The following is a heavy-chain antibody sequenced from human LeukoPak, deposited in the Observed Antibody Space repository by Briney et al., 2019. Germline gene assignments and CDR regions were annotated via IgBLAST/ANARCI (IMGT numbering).Heavy chain of an antibody. V-gene: IGHV3-7*01. Sequence: GGSLRLSCAASGFSFTTYWMSWVRQAPGKGLEWVANIKQDGTEKYYVDSVKGRFTISRDNAKNSLYLQMTSLRVEDTAVYYCAKPAKYFYGSETYYFFEHWGQGTPVTASS. CDR2: IKQDGTEK. D-gene: IGHD3-10*01. CDR3: AKPAKYFYGSETYYFFEH. J-gene: IGHJ4*02. CDR1: GFSFTTYW.